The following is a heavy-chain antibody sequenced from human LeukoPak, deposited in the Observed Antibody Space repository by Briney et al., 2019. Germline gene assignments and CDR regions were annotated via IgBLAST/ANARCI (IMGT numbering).Heavy chain of an antibody. Sequence: SETLSLTCTVSGGSISSGGYYWSWIRQHPGKGLEWIGYIYYSGSTYYNPSLKSRVTISVGTSKNQFSLKLSSVTAADTAVYYCARDRSSKPDHCGGDCYSPAPNRDFDYWGQGTLVTVSS. J-gene: IGHJ4*02. D-gene: IGHD2-21*02. V-gene: IGHV4-31*03. CDR2: IYYSGST. CDR3: ARDRSSKPDHCGGDCYSPAPNRDFDY. CDR1: GGSISSGGYY.